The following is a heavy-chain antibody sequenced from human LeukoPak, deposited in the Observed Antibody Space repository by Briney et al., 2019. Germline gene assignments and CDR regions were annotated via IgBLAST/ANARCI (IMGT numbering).Heavy chain of an antibody. CDR2: INSDGSST. CDR3: ARDLSSDYYDSSGYLNY. D-gene: IGHD3-22*01. J-gene: IGHJ4*02. Sequence: GGSLRLSCAASGFTFSSYWMHWVRQAPGKGLVWVSRINSDGSSTSYADSVKGRFTICRDNAKNTLYLQMNSLRAEDTAVYYCARDLSSDYYDSSGYLNYWGQGTLVTVSS. V-gene: IGHV3-74*01. CDR1: GFTFSSYW.